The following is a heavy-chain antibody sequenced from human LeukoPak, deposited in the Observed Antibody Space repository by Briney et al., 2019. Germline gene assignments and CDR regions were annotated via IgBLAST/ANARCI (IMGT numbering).Heavy chain of an antibody. Sequence: PGGSLRLSCAASGFTFDDYAMHWVRQAPGKGLEWVSGISWNSGSIGYADSVKGRFTISRDNAKNSLYLQMNSLRAEDTALYYCAKDTSSGWPGYDAFDIWGQGTMVTVSS. CDR1: GFTFDDYA. CDR2: ISWNSGSI. CDR3: AKDTSSGWPGYDAFDI. J-gene: IGHJ3*02. D-gene: IGHD6-19*01. V-gene: IGHV3-9*01.